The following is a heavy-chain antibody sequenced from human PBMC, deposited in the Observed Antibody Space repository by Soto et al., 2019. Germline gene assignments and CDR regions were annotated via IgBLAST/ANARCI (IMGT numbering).Heavy chain of an antibody. CDR1: GYTFTSYG. CDR3: ARGLVVPAGIRYYYYGMDV. V-gene: IGHV1-69*06. D-gene: IGHD2-2*01. CDR2: IIPIFNTA. Sequence: SVKVSCKASGYTFTSYGISWVRQAPVQGLEWMGGIIPIFNTANYAQKFQGRVTITADKSTSTAYMELSSLRSEDTAVYYCARGLVVPAGIRYYYYGMDVWGQGTTVTVSS. J-gene: IGHJ6*02.